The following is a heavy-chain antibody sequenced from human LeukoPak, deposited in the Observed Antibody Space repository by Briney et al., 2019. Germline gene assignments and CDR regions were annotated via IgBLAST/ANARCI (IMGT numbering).Heavy chain of an antibody. V-gene: IGHV4-59*08. CDR2: IYYTGST. CDR1: GGSISSYY. CDR3: ARRVAVAGPLDY. J-gene: IGHJ4*02. D-gene: IGHD6-19*01. Sequence: PSETLSLTCTVSGGSISSYYWSWIRQPPGKGLEWIGYIYYTGSTNYNPSLKSRVTISLDTSKNQFFLKLSSVTAADTAVYYCARRVAVAGPLDYWGQGTLVPVSS.